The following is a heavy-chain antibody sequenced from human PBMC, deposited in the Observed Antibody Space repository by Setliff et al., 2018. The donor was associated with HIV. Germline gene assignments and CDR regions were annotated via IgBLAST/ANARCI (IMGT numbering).Heavy chain of an antibody. J-gene: IGHJ4*02. CDR3: ARVTSGTTAGDY. D-gene: IGHD1-1*01. CDR1: GFAFSDFY. CDR2: ISGGGSST. V-gene: IGHV3-11*04. Sequence: PGGSLRLSCAASGFAFSDFYMSWIRQAPGKGLEWVSYISGGGSSTNYTDSVRGRVTISRDNAKNSLFLQMNSLRAEDTAVYYCARVTSGTTAGDYWGQGTLGTVSS.